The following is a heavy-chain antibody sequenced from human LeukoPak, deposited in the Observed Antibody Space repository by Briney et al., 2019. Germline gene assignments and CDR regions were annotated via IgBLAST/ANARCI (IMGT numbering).Heavy chain of an antibody. D-gene: IGHD3-16*01. Sequence: GGSLRLXCAASGFTCSGSAMHWVRRASGKGLESVGRIRSKANSYATAYAASVKGRFTISRDDSKNTAYLQMNSLKTEDTAVYYCTRLPNYGDNWFDPWGQGTLVTVSS. J-gene: IGHJ5*02. V-gene: IGHV3-73*01. CDR3: TRLPNYGDNWFDP. CDR1: GFTCSGSA. CDR2: IRSKANSYAT.